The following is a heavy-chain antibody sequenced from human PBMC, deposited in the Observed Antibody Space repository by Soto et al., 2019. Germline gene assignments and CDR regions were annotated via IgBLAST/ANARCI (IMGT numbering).Heavy chain of an antibody. Sequence: QVQLVESGGGVVQPGRSLRLSCVASGFIFNEYGMHWVRQAPGKGLEWVAVIWYDGSNKYYADSVRGRFTFSRDNSRNTMSLQMNSLRVEDTAMYYCARWGCSGSNCNLNQRSFDFWGQGTLVTVSS. V-gene: IGHV3-33*01. J-gene: IGHJ5*01. CDR2: IWYDGSNK. CDR1: GFIFNEYG. D-gene: IGHD2-15*01. CDR3: ARWGCSGSNCNLNQRSFDF.